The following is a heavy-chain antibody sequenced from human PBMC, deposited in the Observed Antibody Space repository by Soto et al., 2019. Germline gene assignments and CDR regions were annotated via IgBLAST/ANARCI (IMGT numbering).Heavy chain of an antibody. D-gene: IGHD3-10*01. Sequence: QVQLVQSGAEVKKPGSSVKVSCKASGGTFSSYAISWVRQAPGQGLEWMGGIIPIFGTANYAQKFQGRVTITADKSTSTADMELSSLRSEDTAVYYGARTDYYGSGSPEFWGQGTLVTVSS. J-gene: IGHJ4*02. CDR3: ARTDYYGSGSPEF. CDR1: GGTFSSYA. V-gene: IGHV1-69*06. CDR2: IIPIFGTA.